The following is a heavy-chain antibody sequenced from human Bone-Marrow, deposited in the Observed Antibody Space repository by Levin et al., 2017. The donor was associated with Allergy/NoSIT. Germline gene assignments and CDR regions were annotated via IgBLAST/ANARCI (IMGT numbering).Heavy chain of an antibody. Sequence: GESLKISCKASGYTFSSFDINWVRQAPGQGLEWMGWVSPNSGDTGYAEKFQGRIAMTRDISISTAYMELNSLRPDDTAVYYCAREVEIVVSAATPYYYYGLDVWGQGTTVTVSS. V-gene: IGHV1-8*01. CDR3: AREVEIVVSAATPYYYYGLDV. D-gene: IGHD2-2*01. J-gene: IGHJ6*02. CDR2: VSPNSGDT. CDR1: GYTFSSFD.